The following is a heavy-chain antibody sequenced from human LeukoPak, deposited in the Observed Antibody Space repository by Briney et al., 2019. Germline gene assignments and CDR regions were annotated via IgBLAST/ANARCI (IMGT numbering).Heavy chain of an antibody. D-gene: IGHD6-13*01. CDR2: INHSGST. V-gene: IGHV4-34*01. Sequence: SETLSLTCAVYGGSFSGYCWSWIRQPPGKGLEWIGEINHSGSTNYNSSLKSRVTISVDRSKNQFSLKLSSVTAADTAVYYCARDARQPGYSSSWYYFDYWGQGTLVTVSS. J-gene: IGHJ4*02. CDR3: ARDARQPGYSSSWYYFDY. CDR1: GGSFSGYC.